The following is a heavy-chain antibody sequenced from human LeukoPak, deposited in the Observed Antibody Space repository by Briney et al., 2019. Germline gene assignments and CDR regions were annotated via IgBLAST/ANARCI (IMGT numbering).Heavy chain of an antibody. CDR2: INAGNGNT. Sequence: GASVKVSCKASGYTFTSYAMHWVRQAPGQRLEWMGWINAGNGNTKYSQKFQGRVTITRDTSASTAHMELSSLRSEDTAVYYCARGRQYYDILTGFDYWGQGTLVTVSS. CDR3: ARGRQYYDILTGFDY. D-gene: IGHD3-9*01. J-gene: IGHJ4*02. V-gene: IGHV1-3*01. CDR1: GYTFTSYA.